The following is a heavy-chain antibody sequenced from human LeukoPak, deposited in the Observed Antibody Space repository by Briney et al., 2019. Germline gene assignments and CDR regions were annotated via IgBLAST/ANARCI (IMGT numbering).Heavy chain of an antibody. V-gene: IGHV4-39*07. Sequence: PSETLSLTCIVPGGSISSSSYYWAWIRQSPGKGLEWIGTFSSGGSAYYNPSLTSRVSISKDTSDNQFSLRLYSVTAADTAVYYGARKQSGTMYDVWGQGTQVTVSS. CDR1: GGSISSSSYY. J-gene: IGHJ4*02. D-gene: IGHD1-7*01. CDR3: ARKQSGTMYDV. CDR2: FSSGGSA.